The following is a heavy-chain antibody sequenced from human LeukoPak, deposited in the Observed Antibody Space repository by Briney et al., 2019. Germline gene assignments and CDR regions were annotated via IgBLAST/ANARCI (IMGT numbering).Heavy chain of an antibody. J-gene: IGHJ6*03. V-gene: IGHV4-59*01. CDR1: GGSISTYY. D-gene: IGHD1-26*01. Sequence: SETLSLTCTVSGGSISTYYWSWIRHPPRTGLGWVGIVYYSGSTNYNPFLKRRVTISLDTSKNQFSLKLTSVTAADTAVYYCARAVEATQGGHYYYYYMDVWGKGATVIVSS. CDR3: ARAVEATQGGHYYYYYMDV. CDR2: VYYSGST.